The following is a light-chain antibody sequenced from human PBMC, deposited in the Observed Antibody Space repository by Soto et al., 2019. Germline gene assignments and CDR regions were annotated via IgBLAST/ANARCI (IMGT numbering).Light chain of an antibody. V-gene: IGKV3-15*01. J-gene: IGKJ1*01. CDR1: QSVSSG. CDR2: GAS. CDR3: QQYSNWPPWT. Sequence: EVVMTQSPATLSVSPGETATLSCRASQSVSSGLAWYQQKPGQAPRLLIYGASTRATGIPARFSGTGFGIDFTLTISSLQSEDFAVYFCQQYSNWPPWTFGQGTKVDIK.